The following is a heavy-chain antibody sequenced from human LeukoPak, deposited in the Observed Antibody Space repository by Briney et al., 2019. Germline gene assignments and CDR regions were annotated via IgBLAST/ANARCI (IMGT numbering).Heavy chain of an antibody. CDR2: INPTSGSA. J-gene: IGHJ4*02. Sequence: ASVNVSCTASGYTFSGYSMHWVRQAPGQGPEWMGMINPTSGSATYAQQFQGSVTMVRDTYTSTLYMELSSLRSDDTAVYYCARDWAHGSFDYWGQGTPVIVSS. D-gene: IGHD3-10*01. CDR1: GYTFSGYS. V-gene: IGHV1-46*01. CDR3: ARDWAHGSFDY.